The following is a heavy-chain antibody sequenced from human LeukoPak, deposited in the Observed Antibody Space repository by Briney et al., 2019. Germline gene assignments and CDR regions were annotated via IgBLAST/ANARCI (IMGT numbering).Heavy chain of an antibody. V-gene: IGHV3-30*04. Sequence: GRSLRLSCAASGFTFSSYAMHWVRQAPGKGLEWVAVISHDGSNKYYADSVKGRFTISRDNSKNTLYLQMNSLRAEDTAVYYCARDITMVRGVLDYWGQGTLVTVSS. CDR3: ARDITMVRGVLDY. CDR1: GFTFSSYA. J-gene: IGHJ4*02. D-gene: IGHD3-10*01. CDR2: ISHDGSNK.